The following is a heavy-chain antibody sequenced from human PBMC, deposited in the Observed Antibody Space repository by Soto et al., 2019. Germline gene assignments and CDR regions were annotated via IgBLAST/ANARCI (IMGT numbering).Heavy chain of an antibody. V-gene: IGHV4-39*01. D-gene: IGHD5-18*01. Sequence: SETLSLTCTVSGGSISSSSYYWGWIRQPPGKGLEWIGSIYYSGSTYYNPSLKSRVTISVDTSKNQLSLKLSSVTAADTAVYYCARQVAGYSYGPYYYYGMDVWGQGTTVTVSS. CDR2: IYYSGST. CDR1: GGSISSSSYY. CDR3: ARQVAGYSYGPYYYYGMDV. J-gene: IGHJ6*02.